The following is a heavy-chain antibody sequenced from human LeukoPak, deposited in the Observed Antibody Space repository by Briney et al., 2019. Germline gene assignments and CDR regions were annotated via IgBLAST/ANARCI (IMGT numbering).Heavy chain of an antibody. D-gene: IGHD6-19*01. CDR2: IYHSGST. V-gene: IGHV4-59*01. J-gene: IGHJ4*02. Sequence: SETLSLTCTVSGGSISGYYWNWIRQPPGKGLESIGYIYHSGSTNYSPSLKSRVTMSVDTSKNQFSLKLSSVTAADTAVYYCASSSGWFRGKFDYWGQGTLVTVSS. CDR1: GGSISGYY. CDR3: ASSSGWFRGKFDY.